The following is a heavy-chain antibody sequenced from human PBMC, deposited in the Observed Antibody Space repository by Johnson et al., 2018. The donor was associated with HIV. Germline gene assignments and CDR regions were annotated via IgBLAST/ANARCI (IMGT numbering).Heavy chain of an antibody. CDR3: ARDRILTGYDASDI. CDR1: GFTVSSNY. V-gene: IGHV3-66*01. J-gene: IGHJ3*02. CDR2: IYSGGST. Sequence: GGGLVQPGGSLRLSCAASGFTVSSNYMSWVRQAPGKGLEWVSVIYSGGSTYYADSVKGRFTISRDNSKNTLYLQMNSLRAEDTAVYYCARDRILTGYDASDIWGQGTMVTVSS. D-gene: IGHD3-9*01.